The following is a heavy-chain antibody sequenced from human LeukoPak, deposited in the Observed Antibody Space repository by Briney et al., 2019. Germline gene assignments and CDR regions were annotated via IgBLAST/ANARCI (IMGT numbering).Heavy chain of an antibody. J-gene: IGHJ4*02. CDR1: GFTFSSYA. D-gene: IGHD3-16*02. V-gene: IGHV3-23*01. Sequence: GGSLRLSCAASGFTFSSYAMSWVRQAPGKGLEWVSAISGSGGSTYYADSVKGRFTISRDNPKNTLYLQMNSLRAEDTAVYYCAKDRGAYDYVWGSYRSVAYYFDYWGQGTLVTVSS. CDR2: ISGSGGST. CDR3: AKDRGAYDYVWGSYRSVAYYFDY.